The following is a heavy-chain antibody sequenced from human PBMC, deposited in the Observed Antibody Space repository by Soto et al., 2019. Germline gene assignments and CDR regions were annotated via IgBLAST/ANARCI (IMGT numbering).Heavy chain of an antibody. CDR3: ARDGWGSNWDFEI. V-gene: IGHV3-30*03. CDR1: GVTFKEHG. CDR2: ISYDGKQT. D-gene: IGHD3-16*01. J-gene: IGHJ2*01. Sequence: PGGSLRLSCVAPGVTFKEHGMQWVRQTPGKGLEWVAVISYDGKQTYYADSVKGRFTISKDKSKRTLYLQRDSLRVDDTAVYYCARDGWGSNWDFEIWGRGTLVTVSS.